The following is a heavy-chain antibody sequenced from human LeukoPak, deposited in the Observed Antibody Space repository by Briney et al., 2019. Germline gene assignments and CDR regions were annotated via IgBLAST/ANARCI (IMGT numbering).Heavy chain of an antibody. Sequence: PSETLSLTCDVSGYSISSGYYCGWFRQPPGKGLEWIATIFHSGSTYYNPSLQSRVTMSVDTSKNQFSLKLSSVTAADTAVYYCARVDGSQGPYYFDYWGQGTLVTVSS. J-gene: IGHJ4*02. CDR3: ARVDGSQGPYYFDY. CDR2: IFHSGST. CDR1: GYSISSGYY. D-gene: IGHD1-1*01. V-gene: IGHV4-38-2*01.